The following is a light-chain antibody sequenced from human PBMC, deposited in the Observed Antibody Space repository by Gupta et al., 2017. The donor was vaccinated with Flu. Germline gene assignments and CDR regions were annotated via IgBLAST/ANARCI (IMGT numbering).Light chain of an antibody. CDR3: AAWDDRLNGWV. V-gene: IGLV1-44*01. J-gene: IGLJ3*02. CDR2: INN. CDR1: SSNIGSNT. Sequence: RVTISWSGSSSNIGSNTVSWYQQLPGTAPKLLISINNQRPSGVPDRFSGSKSGTSASLAISGLQSEDEADYYCAAWDDRLNGWVFGGGTKLTVI.